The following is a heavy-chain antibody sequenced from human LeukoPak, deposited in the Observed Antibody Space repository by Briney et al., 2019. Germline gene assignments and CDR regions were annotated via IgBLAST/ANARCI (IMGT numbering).Heavy chain of an antibody. Sequence: SVKVSCKASGGTFSSYAISWVRQAPGKGLEWRGGIIPIFGTANYAQKFQGRVTITTDESTSTAYMELSSLRSEDTAVYYCATYGSGSYYNNWFDPWGQGTLVTVSS. D-gene: IGHD3-10*01. CDR3: ATYGSGSYYNNWFDP. CDR2: IIPIFGTA. V-gene: IGHV1-69*05. CDR1: GGTFSSYA. J-gene: IGHJ5*02.